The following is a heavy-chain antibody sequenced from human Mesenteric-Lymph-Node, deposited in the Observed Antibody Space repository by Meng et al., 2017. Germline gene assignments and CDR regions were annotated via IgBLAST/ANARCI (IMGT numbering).Heavy chain of an antibody. CDR3: AREGTYYYDSSGYYYSTSAAFDI. CDR1: GGTFSSYA. CDR2: IIPIFGTA. V-gene: IGHV1-69*06. Sequence: SVKVSCKASGGTFSSYAISWLRQAAGQGLEWMGGIIPIFGTANYAQKFQGRVTITADKSTSTAYMELSSLRSEDTAVYFCAREGTYYYDSSGYYYSTSAAFDIWGQGTMVTVSS. J-gene: IGHJ3*02. D-gene: IGHD3-22*01.